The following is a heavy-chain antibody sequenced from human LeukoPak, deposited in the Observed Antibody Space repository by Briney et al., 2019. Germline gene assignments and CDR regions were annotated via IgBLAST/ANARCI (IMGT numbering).Heavy chain of an antibody. J-gene: IGHJ4*02. D-gene: IGHD6-19*01. CDR3: GRGRIAVAGSQIDY. CDR2: IHHSGST. CDR1: GYSISSYYY. Sequence: SETLSLTCTVSGYSISSYYYWGWIRQPPGKGLEWIGSIHHSGSTYYKPSLKSRVTISGDTSKNQFSLKLTSVTAADTAVYYCGRGRIAVAGSQIDYWAREPWSPSPQ. V-gene: IGHV4-38-2*02.